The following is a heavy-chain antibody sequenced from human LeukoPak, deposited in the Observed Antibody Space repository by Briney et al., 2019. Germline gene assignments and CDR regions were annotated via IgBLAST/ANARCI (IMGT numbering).Heavy chain of an antibody. CDR3: AREGAAAMAKKFDY. V-gene: IGHV4-34*01. Sequence: PSETLSLTCAVYGGSFSGYYWSWIRQPPGKGLEWIGEINHSGSTNYNPSLKSRVTISVDTSKNQFSLKLSSVTAADTAVYYCAREGAAAMAKKFDYWGQGTLVTVSS. J-gene: IGHJ4*02. CDR1: GGSFSGYY. CDR2: INHSGST. D-gene: IGHD5-18*01.